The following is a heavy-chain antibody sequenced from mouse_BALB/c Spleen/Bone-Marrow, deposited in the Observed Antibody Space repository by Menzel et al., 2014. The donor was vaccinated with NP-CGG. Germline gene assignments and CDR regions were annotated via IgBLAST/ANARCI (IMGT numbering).Heavy chain of an antibody. Sequence: EVQLVESGGGLVQPGDSLRLSRATSGFTSSDFYMEWVRQPPGKRLEWIAASRNKAKHYTTEYSASVKGRFIVSRDTSQSILYLQMNALRAEDTAIYYCARDVGYGNYFVYWGQGTLVTVSA. CDR3: ARDVGYGNYFVY. CDR2: SRNKAKHYTT. V-gene: IGHV7-1*02. CDR1: GFTSSDFY. J-gene: IGHJ3*01. D-gene: IGHD2-10*02.